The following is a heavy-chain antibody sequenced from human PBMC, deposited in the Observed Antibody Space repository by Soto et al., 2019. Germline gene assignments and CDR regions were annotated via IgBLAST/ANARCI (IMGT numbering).Heavy chain of an antibody. CDR3: ARGGQDFWSGPFDY. D-gene: IGHD3-3*01. J-gene: IGHJ4*02. CDR1: GGSISNYF. CDR2: IDNSGST. V-gene: IGHV4-4*07. Sequence: LSLTCTVSGGSISNYFFNWIRQPAGKGLEWIGRIDNSGSTNYNPSLKSRITMSADTSRNQFSLKLNSVTAADTAVYYCARGGQDFWSGPFDYWGQGALVTVSS.